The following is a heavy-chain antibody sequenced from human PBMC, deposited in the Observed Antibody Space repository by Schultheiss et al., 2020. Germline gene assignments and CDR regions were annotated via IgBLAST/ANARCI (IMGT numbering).Heavy chain of an antibody. CDR2: IKQDGSEK. J-gene: IGHJ4*02. CDR1: GFTFSSYS. Sequence: SLRLSCAASGFTFSSYSMNWVRQAPGKGLEWVANIKQDGSEKYYVDSVKGRFTISRDNAKNSLYLQMNSLRAKDTAVYYCAEFLDSNWGQGTLVTVFS. CDR3: AEFLDSN. D-gene: IGHD3-3*01. V-gene: IGHV3-7*03.